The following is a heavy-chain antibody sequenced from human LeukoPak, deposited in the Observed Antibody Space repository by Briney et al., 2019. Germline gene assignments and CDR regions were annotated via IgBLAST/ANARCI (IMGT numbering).Heavy chain of an antibody. D-gene: IGHD1-26*01. J-gene: IGHJ4*02. V-gene: IGHV3-53*01. CDR1: GFTVSSNY. CDR3: ARVQWELRGVGSYFEY. Sequence: QAGGSLRLSCAASGFTVSSNYMSWVRQAPGKGLEWVSVIYSGGSKYYADSVKGRVTISRDNSKKTLYLQMNSLRAEDTAVYYCARVQWELRGVGSYFEYWGQGALVTVSS. CDR2: IYSGGSK.